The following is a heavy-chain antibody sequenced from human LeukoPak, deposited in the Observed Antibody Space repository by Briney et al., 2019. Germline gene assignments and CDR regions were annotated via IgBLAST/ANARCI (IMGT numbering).Heavy chain of an antibody. D-gene: IGHD4-17*01. CDR3: ARGNSTVWYFDY. J-gene: IGHJ4*02. CDR1: GFTFTTYA. Sequence: GGSLRLSCAASGFTFTTYAMSWVRQAPGKGLEWVSGISGSGGSTYHADSVKGRFTISRDNSKNTLYLQMNSLRAEDTAVYYCARGNSTVWYFDYWGQGTLVTVSS. V-gene: IGHV3-23*01. CDR2: ISGSGGST.